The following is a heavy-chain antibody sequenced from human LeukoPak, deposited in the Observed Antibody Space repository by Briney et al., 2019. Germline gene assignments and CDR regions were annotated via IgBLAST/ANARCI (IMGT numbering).Heavy chain of an antibody. Sequence: GRSLRLSCEASGFTFDSYGMHWVRQAPGKGLEWVSAISGSGGSTYYADSVKGRFTISRDNSKNTLYLQMNSLRAEDTAVYYCANAGSPIVVVPAAIVPYFDYWGQGTLVTVSS. CDR3: ANAGSPIVVVPAAIVPYFDY. D-gene: IGHD2-2*02. V-gene: IGHV3-23*01. J-gene: IGHJ4*02. CDR1: GFTFDSYG. CDR2: ISGSGGST.